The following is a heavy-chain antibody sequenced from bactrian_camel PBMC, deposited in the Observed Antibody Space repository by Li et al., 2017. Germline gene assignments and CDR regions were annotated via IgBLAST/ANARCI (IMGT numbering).Heavy chain of an antibody. V-gene: IGHV3S40*01. Sequence: VQLVESGGGLVQPGESLRLSCVASGITFSRHDMSWVRQAPGKEVEWVAGITSLPSLFRAASYADSVKGRFTISRDNAKNSVYLQMNSLKLEDSAMYYCAADFDPYCSGSFLARRANFEGQGTQVTVS. CDR2: ITSLPSLFRAA. J-gene: IGHJ4*01. CDR1: GITFSRHD. D-gene: IGHD2*01.